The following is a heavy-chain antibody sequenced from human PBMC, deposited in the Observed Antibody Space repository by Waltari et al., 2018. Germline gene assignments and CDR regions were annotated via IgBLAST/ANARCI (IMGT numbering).Heavy chain of an antibody. Sequence: QVQLVQSGAEVKKPGASVKVSCTASGYTFTDFFIHWGRQAPGQGLEWMGRINPNSGDTSYAQRFQGRVTMTGDTSINTAYMEFAGLRSDDTAIYYCARSGGGTTTFGVAEWGQGSLVTVSS. CDR3: ARSGGGTTTFGVAE. CDR2: INPNSGDT. CDR1: GYTFTDFF. J-gene: IGHJ4*02. D-gene: IGHD3-3*01. V-gene: IGHV1-2*06.